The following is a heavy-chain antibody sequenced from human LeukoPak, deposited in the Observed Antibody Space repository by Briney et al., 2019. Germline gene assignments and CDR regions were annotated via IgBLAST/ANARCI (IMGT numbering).Heavy chain of an antibody. V-gene: IGHV3-23*01. CDR1: GFTFNTYA. CDR3: AKGRGFDLRASWFDP. D-gene: IGHD5-12*01. J-gene: IGHJ5*02. CDR2: ISGSGART. Sequence: GGSLRLSCAASGFTFNTYAMNWVRQAPGKGLEWVSTISGSGARTYYADSVKGRFTISRDNSKNTLYLQMNSLRVDDTAVYYCAKGRGFDLRASWFDPWGQGTLVTVSS.